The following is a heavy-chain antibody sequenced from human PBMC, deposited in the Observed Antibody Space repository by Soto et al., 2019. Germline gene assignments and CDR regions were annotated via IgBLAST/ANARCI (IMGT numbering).Heavy chain of an antibody. V-gene: IGHV4-59*01. CDR3: ARESESGSYYFAY. CDR2: IHYSGST. Sequence: PSETLSLTCTVSDGSINSYVWSWIRQPPGKGLEWIGYIHYSGSTNYNPSLKSRVTISVDPSKNHFSLRMSSVTAADTAVYYCARESESGSYYFAYRGRGTLVTVSS. D-gene: IGHD3-10*01. J-gene: IGHJ4*02. CDR1: DGSINSYV.